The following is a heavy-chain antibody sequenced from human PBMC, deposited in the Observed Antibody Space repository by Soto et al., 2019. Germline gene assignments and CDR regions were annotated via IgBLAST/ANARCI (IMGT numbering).Heavy chain of an antibody. D-gene: IGHD6-19*01. CDR1: GFTFDDYA. CDR2: ISWNSGSI. Sequence: DVQLVESGGGLVQPGRSLRLSCAASGFTFDDYAMHWVRQAPGKGMEWVSGISWNSGSIGYADSVKGRFTISRDNAKNSLYLQMNSLRAEDTALYYCAKDGYSSGWSQFIDYWGQGTLVTVSS. J-gene: IGHJ4*02. CDR3: AKDGYSSGWSQFIDY. V-gene: IGHV3-9*01.